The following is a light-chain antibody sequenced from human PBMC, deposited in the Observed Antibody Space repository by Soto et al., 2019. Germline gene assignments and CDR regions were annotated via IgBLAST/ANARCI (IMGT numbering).Light chain of an antibody. CDR3: NSYTNTAARV. V-gene: IGLV2-14*01. CDR2: EVS. Sequence: QSVLAQPASVSGSPGQSITISCTGTSSDVGAHNFVSWYQQHPGKAPKLMTYEVSNRPSGVSDRFSGSKSGNTASLTISGLQAEDEADYYCNSYTNTAARVFXTGTKVTVL. CDR1: SSDVGAHNF. J-gene: IGLJ1*01.